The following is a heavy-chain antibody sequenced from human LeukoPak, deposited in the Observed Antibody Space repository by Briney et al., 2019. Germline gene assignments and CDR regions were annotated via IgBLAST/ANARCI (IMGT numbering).Heavy chain of an antibody. J-gene: IGHJ5*02. CDR3: ARDLPAAILGFDP. D-gene: IGHD2-2*02. V-gene: IGHV4-39*07. CDR2: IYYSGST. CDR1: GGSISSSSYY. Sequence: SKTLSLTCTVSGGSISSSSYYWGWIRQPPGKGLEWIGSIYYSGSTYYNPSLKSRVTISVDTSKNQFSLKLSSVTAADTAVYYCARDLPAAILGFDPWGQGTLVTVSS.